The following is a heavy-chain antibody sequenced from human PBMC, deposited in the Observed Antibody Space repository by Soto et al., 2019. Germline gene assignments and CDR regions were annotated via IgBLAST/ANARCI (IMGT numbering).Heavy chain of an antibody. CDR3: ARGYTVTTPFDY. Sequence: ASVKVSFKASGYTFTSYAMHWVRQAPGQRLEWMGWINAGNGNTKYSQKFQGRVTITRDTSASTAYMELSSLRSEDTAVYYCARGYTVTTPFDYWGQGTLVTVSS. CDR1: GYTFTSYA. V-gene: IGHV1-3*01. J-gene: IGHJ4*02. CDR2: INAGNGNT. D-gene: IGHD4-17*01.